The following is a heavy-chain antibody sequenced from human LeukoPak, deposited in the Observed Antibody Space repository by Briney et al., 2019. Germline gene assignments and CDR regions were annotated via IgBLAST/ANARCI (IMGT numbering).Heavy chain of an antibody. CDR2: IYHTGNT. CDR1: GGSISSGGYS. CDR3: ARGRLMVFAIDFFDP. D-gene: IGHD2-8*01. V-gene: IGHV4-30-2*01. Sequence: SETLSLTCAVFGGSISSGGYSWSWIRQPPGKGLEWIGYIYHTGNTYQNPSLTSRVTMAVDKSKNQFSLKMTSVTAADTAVYYCARGRLMVFAIDFFDPWAREPWSPSPQ. J-gene: IGHJ5*02.